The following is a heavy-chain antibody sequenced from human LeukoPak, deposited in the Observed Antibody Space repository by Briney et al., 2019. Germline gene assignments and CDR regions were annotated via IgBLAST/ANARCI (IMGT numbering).Heavy chain of an antibody. Sequence: PSETQTLTCAVYGGSFSGYYWSWLRKPPGKGLEWTGEINHSGSTNYNPSLKSRVTISVDTSKNQFSLKLSSVTAADTAVYYCARHRYYYRSGSYYGAPYYMDVWGKGTTVTISS. V-gene: IGHV4-34*01. CDR2: INHSGST. J-gene: IGHJ6*03. CDR3: ARHRYYYRSGSYYGAPYYMDV. CDR1: GGSFSGYY. D-gene: IGHD3-10*01.